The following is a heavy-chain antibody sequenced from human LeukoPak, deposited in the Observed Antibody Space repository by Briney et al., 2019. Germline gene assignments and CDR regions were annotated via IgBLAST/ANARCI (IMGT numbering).Heavy chain of an antibody. CDR3: ARAIPFGPAPEY. V-gene: IGHV1-69*13. Sequence: SVKVSCKASGGTFTSYAISWVRQAPGQGLEWMGGIIPIFGTANYAQKFQGRVPITADESTSTAYMELSSLRSEDTAVYYCARAIPFGPAPEYWGQGPLVTVSS. J-gene: IGHJ4*02. CDR1: GGTFTSYA. D-gene: IGHD3-10*01. CDR2: IIPIFGTA.